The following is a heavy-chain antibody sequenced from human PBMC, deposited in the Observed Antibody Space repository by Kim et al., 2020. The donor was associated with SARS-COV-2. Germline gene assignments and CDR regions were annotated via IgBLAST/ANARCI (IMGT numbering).Heavy chain of an antibody. D-gene: IGHD4-17*01. V-gene: IGHV3-23*03. CDR3: AKVVGDYGDRAFDY. J-gene: IGHJ4*02. Sequence: LQGRFTNSRDNSKNTLYLQMNSLRAEDTAVYYCAKVVGDYGDRAFDYWGQGTLVTVSS.